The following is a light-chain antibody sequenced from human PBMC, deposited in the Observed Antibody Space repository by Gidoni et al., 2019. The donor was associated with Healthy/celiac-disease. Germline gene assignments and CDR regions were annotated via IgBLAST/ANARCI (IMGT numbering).Light chain of an antibody. CDR2: KDS. Sequence: SYELTQPPPVPDSPGQPARITCSGDALPKQYAYWYQQKPGKAPVLVIYKDSERPSGIHERFSGASSGTTVTLTIRGVQAEDEADYYCQSADSSGTYVVFGGGTKLTVL. J-gene: IGLJ2*01. CDR3: QSADSSGTYVV. CDR1: ALPKQY. V-gene: IGLV3-25*03.